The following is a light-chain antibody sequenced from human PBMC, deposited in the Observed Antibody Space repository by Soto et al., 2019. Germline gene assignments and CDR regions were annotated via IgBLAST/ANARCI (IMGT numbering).Light chain of an antibody. J-gene: IGLJ3*02. Sequence: NFMLTQPHSVSESPGKTVIISCTGSSGSIASNYVQWYQQRPGSAPHTVIYNTNERPSGVPDRFSGSIDSSSNSASLTISGLKTEDEADYYCQSFDNTNQVFGGGTKLTVL. CDR3: QSFDNTNQV. CDR2: NTN. CDR1: SGSIASNY. V-gene: IGLV6-57*02.